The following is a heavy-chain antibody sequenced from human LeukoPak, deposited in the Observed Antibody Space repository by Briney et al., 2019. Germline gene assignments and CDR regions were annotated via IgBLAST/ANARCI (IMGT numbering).Heavy chain of an antibody. CDR1: GGSFNGFY. V-gene: IGHV4-34*01. D-gene: IGHD4-17*01. CDR3: ARGRYGDHFDPVPVGV. Sequence: SETLSLTCAVYGGSFNGFYWTWIRQPPGKSLEWLGEVDHLGRTNYRPSLKSRLSISVDTSKHQFSLKLDSVTAADTAVYYCARGRYGDHFDPVPVGVWGQGTLVTVSS. J-gene: IGHJ3*01. CDR2: VDHLGRT.